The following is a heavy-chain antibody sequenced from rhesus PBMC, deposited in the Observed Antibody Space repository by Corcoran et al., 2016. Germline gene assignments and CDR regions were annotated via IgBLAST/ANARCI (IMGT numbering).Heavy chain of an antibody. CDR2: IRCRSGRT. Sequence: QVQLQESGPGLVKPSETLSLTCAVSGASFSGYYWGWIGTPPGKGLQGIGYIRCRSGRTDSNSSLSSRVTIAPDPSKSQFSLKLSSVTAADTAVYYCARIPANTVFDYWGQGVLVTVSS. D-gene: IGHD4-23*01. V-gene: IGHV4-165*01. J-gene: IGHJ4*01. CDR3: ARIPANTVFDY. CDR1: GASFSGYY.